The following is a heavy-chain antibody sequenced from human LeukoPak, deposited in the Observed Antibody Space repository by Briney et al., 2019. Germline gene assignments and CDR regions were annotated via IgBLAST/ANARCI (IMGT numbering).Heavy chain of an antibody. CDR2: IIPILGIA. Sequence: ASVKVSCKASVGTFSSYAISWVRQAPGQGLEWMGRIIPILGIANYAQKFQGRVTITADKSTSTAYMELSSLRSEDPAVYYCARDLLGPDLGATVDAVEGYWGQGTLVTVSS. CDR3: ARDLLGPDLGATVDAVEGY. J-gene: IGHJ4*02. V-gene: IGHV1-69*04. CDR1: VGTFSSYA. D-gene: IGHD2-15*01.